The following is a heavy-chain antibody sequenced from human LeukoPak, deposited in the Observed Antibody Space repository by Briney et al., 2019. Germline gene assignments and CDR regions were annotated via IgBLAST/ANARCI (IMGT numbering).Heavy chain of an antibody. CDR1: GGSISSSSYY. J-gene: IGHJ4*02. V-gene: IGHV4-39*01. Sequence: SETLSLTCTVSGGSISSSSYYWGWIRQPPGKGLEWIESIYYSGSTYYNPSLKSRVTISVDTSKNQFSLKLSSVTAADTAVYYCARHPLFFCSSTSCYTYYFDYWGQGTLVTVSS. CDR2: IYYSGST. CDR3: ARHPLFFCSSTSCYTYYFDY. D-gene: IGHD2-2*02.